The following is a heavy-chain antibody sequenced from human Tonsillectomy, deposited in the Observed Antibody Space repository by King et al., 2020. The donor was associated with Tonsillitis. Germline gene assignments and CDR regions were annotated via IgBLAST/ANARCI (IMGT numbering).Heavy chain of an antibody. D-gene: IGHD1-26*01. Sequence: VQLVESGGGLVQPGGSLRLSCAASGFTFSGYAMSWVRQAPGKGLEWVSGISGSGSSTYYADSVKDRFTISRDNAKNTLFLQMNSLRAEDTALYYCAKGRAGSGTYFSSAFDIWGQGTLVTVSS. V-gene: IGHV3-23*04. J-gene: IGHJ3*02. CDR2: ISGSGSST. CDR3: AKGRAGSGTYFSSAFDI. CDR1: GFTFSGYA.